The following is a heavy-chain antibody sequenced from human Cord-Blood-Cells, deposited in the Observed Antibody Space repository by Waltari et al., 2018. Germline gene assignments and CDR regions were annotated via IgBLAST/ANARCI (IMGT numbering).Heavy chain of an antibody. CDR3: ARVLNSNYWYFDL. Sequence: QVQLVQSGAEVKKPGASVKVSCKASGYTFTGYYMHWVRQAPGQGVEGMGWMNPNSGTTNYAQKFQGRVTMTSDTSSSTAYLELSRLRSDDTAVYYCARVLNSNYWYFDLWGRGTLVTVSS. D-gene: IGHD4-4*01. CDR2: MNPNSGTT. J-gene: IGHJ2*01. V-gene: IGHV1-2*02. CDR1: GYTFTGYY.